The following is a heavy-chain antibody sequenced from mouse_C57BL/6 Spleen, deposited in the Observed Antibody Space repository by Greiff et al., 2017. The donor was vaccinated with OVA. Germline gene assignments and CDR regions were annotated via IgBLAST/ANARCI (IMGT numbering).Heavy chain of an antibody. Sequence: EVQVVESEGGLVQPGSSMKLSCTASGFTFSDYYMAWVRQVPEKGLEWVANINYDGSSTYYLDSLKSRFIISRDNAKNILYLQMSSLKSEDTATYYCARGGRYDYDGSWFAYWGQGTLVTVSA. CDR3: ARGGRYDYDGSWFAY. CDR2: INYDGSST. D-gene: IGHD2-4*01. CDR1: GFTFSDYY. V-gene: IGHV5-16*01. J-gene: IGHJ3*01.